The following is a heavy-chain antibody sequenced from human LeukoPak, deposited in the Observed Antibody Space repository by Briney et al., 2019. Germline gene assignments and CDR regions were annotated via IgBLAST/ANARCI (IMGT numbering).Heavy chain of an antibody. CDR3: ARDGVTQTYGMDV. Sequence: GASVKVSCKASGYTFTSYYMHWVRQAHGQGLEWMGIINPSGGSTSYAQKFQGRVTMTRDTSTSTVYMELSSLRSEDTAVYYCARDGVTQTYGMDVWGQGTTVTVSS. CDR1: GYTFTSYY. V-gene: IGHV1-46*01. D-gene: IGHD5-18*01. CDR2: INPSGGST. J-gene: IGHJ6*02.